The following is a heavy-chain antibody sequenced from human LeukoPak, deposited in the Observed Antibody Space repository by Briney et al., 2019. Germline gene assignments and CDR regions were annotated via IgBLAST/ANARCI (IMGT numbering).Heavy chain of an antibody. D-gene: IGHD3/OR15-3a*01. CDR3: ARQTGSGLFILP. Sequence: NPSETLSLTCTVSGGSISSGPYYWGWIRQPPGKGLEWIGNIYYGENTYYNPSLKSQVSISIDTSKNQFSLRLTSVTAADTAVYYCARQTGSGLFILPGGQGTLVTVSS. J-gene: IGHJ4*02. CDR2: IYYGENT. V-gene: IGHV4-39*01. CDR1: GGSISSGPYY.